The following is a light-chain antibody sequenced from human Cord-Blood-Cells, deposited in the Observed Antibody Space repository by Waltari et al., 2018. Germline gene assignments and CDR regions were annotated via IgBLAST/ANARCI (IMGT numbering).Light chain of an antibody. J-gene: IGKJ5*01. CDR2: ASS. CDR1: QSISSY. Sequence: DIQMTQSPSSLSASVGDRVTITCRASQSISSYLNWYQQKPGKAPKPLIYASSSLQSRVPSRFSGSGSGTDFTLTISSLQPEDFATYYCQQSYSTPPITCGQGTRLEIK. V-gene: IGKV1-39*01. CDR3: QQSYSTPPIT.